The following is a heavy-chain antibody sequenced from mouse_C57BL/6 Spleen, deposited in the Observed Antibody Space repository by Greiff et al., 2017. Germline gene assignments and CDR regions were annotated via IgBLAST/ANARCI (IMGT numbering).Heavy chain of an antibody. CDR3: ASGGRDGYPDFDV. CDR1: GYSFTDYN. D-gene: IGHD2-3*01. V-gene: IGHV1-39*01. CDR2: INPNYGTT. J-gene: IGHJ1*03. Sequence: VQLQQPGAELVKPGASVKISCKASGYSFTDYNMNWVKQSNGKSLEWIGVINPNYGTTSYNQKFKGKATLTVDQSSSTAYMQLNSLTSEDSAVXDGASGGRDGYPDFDVWGTGTTVTVSS.